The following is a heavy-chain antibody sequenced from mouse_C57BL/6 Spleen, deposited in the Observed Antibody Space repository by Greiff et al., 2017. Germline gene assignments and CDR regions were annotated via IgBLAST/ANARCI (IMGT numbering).Heavy chain of an antibody. CDR2: IRSKSNNYAT. D-gene: IGHD2-4*01. CDR1: GFSFNTYA. CDR3: VRQDYDYDFDY. V-gene: IGHV10-1*01. Sequence: GGGLVQPNGSLKLSCAASGFSFNTYAMNWVRQAPGKGLEWVARIRSKSNNYATYYAASVKDRFTISRDDSESMLYLQMNNLKTEDTAMYYCVRQDYDYDFDYWGQGTTLTVSS. J-gene: IGHJ2*01.